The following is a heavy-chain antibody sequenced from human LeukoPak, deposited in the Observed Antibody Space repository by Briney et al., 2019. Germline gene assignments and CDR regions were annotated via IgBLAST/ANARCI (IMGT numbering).Heavy chain of an antibody. J-gene: IGHJ6*02. V-gene: IGHV3-23*01. CDR2: ISGSGGST. Sequence: PGGSLRLSCAASGFTFSSYAMSWVRQAPGKGLEWVSAISGSGGSTYYADSVKGRFTISRDNSKNTLYLQMNSLRAEDTAVYYCARDNWNPREGAYYYYGMDVWGQGTTVTVSS. D-gene: IGHD1-20*01. CDR3: ARDNWNPREGAYYYYGMDV. CDR1: GFTFSSYA.